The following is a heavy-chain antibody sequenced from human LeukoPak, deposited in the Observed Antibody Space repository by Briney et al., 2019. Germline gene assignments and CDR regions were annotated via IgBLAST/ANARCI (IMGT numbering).Heavy chain of an antibody. CDR3: ARSPPDVYSSGHDAFDI. CDR1: GGSISSYY. V-gene: IGHV4-59*01. J-gene: IGHJ3*02. Sequence: KSSETLSLTCTVSGGSISSYYWSWIRQPPGKGLEWIGYIYYSGSTNYNPSLKSRVTISVDTSKNQFSLRLSSVTAADTAVYYCARSPPDVYSSGHDAFDIWGQGTMVTVSS. CDR2: IYYSGST. D-gene: IGHD3-22*01.